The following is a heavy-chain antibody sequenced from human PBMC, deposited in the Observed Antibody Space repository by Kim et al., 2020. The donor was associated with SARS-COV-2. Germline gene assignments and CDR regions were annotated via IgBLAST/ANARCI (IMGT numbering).Heavy chain of an antibody. J-gene: IGHJ6*02. CDR1: GFTFSSYW. Sequence: GGSLRLSCAASGFTFSSYWMSWVRQAPGKGLEWVANIKQDGSEKYYVDSVKGRFTISRDNAKNSLYLQMNSLRAEDTAVYYCARDRLSADYDFWSGYPSYYYYGMDVWGQGTTVTVSS. D-gene: IGHD3-3*01. CDR2: IKQDGSEK. CDR3: ARDRLSADYDFWSGYPSYYYYGMDV. V-gene: IGHV3-7*01.